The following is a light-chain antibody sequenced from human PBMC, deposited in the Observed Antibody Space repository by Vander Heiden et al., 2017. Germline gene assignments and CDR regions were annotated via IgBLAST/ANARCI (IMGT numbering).Light chain of an antibody. CDR3: QVWDSATDSQV. CDR1: NIKPKR. V-gene: IGLV3-21*02. Sequence: SHLLTPPPSVSVAPGQTATVTSGGTNIKPKRVHWYQQRPGQAPLLVVYDDTERPSGIPERLSGSTSGNTATLASRRVEAGDEADYYCQVWDSATDSQVFGSGTFVTVL. CDR2: DDT. J-gene: IGLJ1*01.